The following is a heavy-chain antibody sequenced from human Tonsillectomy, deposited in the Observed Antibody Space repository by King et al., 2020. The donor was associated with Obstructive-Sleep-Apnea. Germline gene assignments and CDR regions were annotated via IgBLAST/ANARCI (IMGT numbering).Heavy chain of an antibody. Sequence: QLQESGPGLVKPSETLSLTCTVSGGSISSYYWSWIRQPPGKGLEWIGYIYYRGSTNYNPSLKSRVPILVDTSKNQFSLKLSSVTAADTAIYYCARHGAYSSGYYYFDYWGQGTLVTVSS. CDR1: GGSISSYY. V-gene: IGHV4-59*08. CDR3: ARHGAYSSGYYYFDY. D-gene: IGHD3-22*01. CDR2: IYYRGST. J-gene: IGHJ4*02.